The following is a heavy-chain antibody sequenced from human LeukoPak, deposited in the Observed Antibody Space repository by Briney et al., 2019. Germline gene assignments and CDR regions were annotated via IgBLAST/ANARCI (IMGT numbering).Heavy chain of an antibody. CDR1: GFTFDDYA. D-gene: IGHD3-9*01. Sequence: PGRSLRLSCAASGFTFDDYAMHWVRQAPGKGLEWVSGISWNSGSIGYADSVKGRFTISRDNAKNSLYLQMNSLRAEDTAVYYCARGHYDVLTGFHYWGQGTLVTVSS. J-gene: IGHJ4*02. V-gene: IGHV3-9*01. CDR2: ISWNSGSI. CDR3: ARGHYDVLTGFHY.